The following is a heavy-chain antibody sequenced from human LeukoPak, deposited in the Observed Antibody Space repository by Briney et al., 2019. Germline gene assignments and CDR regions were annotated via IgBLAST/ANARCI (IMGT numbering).Heavy chain of an antibody. V-gene: IGHV4-34*01. D-gene: IGHD6-19*01. Sequence: SETLSLTCAVYGGSFSGYYWSWIRQSPGKGLEWIGEINHSGSTNYNPSLKSRVTISVDTSKNQFSLKLSSVTAADTAVYYCASRIAVAEAPDYWGQGTLVTVSS. CDR2: INHSGST. CDR3: ASRIAVAEAPDY. CDR1: GGSFSGYY. J-gene: IGHJ4*02.